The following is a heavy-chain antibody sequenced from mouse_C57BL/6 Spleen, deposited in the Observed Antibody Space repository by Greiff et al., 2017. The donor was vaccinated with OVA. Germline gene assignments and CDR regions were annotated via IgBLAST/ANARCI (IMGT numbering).Heavy chain of an antibody. V-gene: IGHV5-9*01. J-gene: IGHJ3*01. CDR2: ISGGGGNT. CDR1: GFTFSSYT. D-gene: IGHD2-4*01. CDR3: ARHDDDYDGGFAY. Sequence: EVMLVESGGGLVKPGGSLKLSCAASGFTFSSYTMSWVRQTPEKRLEWVATISGGGGNTYYPDSVKGRFTISRDNAKNTLYLQMSSLRSEDTALYYCARHDDDYDGGFAYWGQGTLVTVSA.